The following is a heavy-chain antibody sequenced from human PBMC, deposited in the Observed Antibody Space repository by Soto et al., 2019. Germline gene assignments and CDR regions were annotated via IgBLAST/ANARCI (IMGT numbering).Heavy chain of an antibody. V-gene: IGHV4-30-4*02. Sequence: SETLSLTCTVYDDSISSADYYWSWIRQPPGKGMEWIGYIYYSGSTYYNPSLKSRDTISVDTSKNQISLRLSSVSAADTAVYYWARDGPDGCSLDPARQGTLLP. CDR2: IYYSGST. J-gene: IGHJ5*02. D-gene: IGHD6-19*01. CDR3: ARDGPDGCSLDP. CDR1: DDSISSADYY.